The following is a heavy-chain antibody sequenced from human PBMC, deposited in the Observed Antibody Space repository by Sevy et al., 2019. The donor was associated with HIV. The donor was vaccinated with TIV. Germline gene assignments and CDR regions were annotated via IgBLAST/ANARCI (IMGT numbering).Heavy chain of an antibody. Sequence: GGSLRLSCAASGFTFSNFEMNWVRQAPGKGLEWVSYITSSGSTIYYADSVQDRFTISRDNAKNSLFLQMNSLRVEDTAVYYCARATYYYDSSGPYYFDYWGQGTLVTVSS. CDR2: ITSSGSTI. CDR1: GFTFSNFE. D-gene: IGHD3-22*01. J-gene: IGHJ4*02. CDR3: ARATYYYDSSGPYYFDY. V-gene: IGHV3-48*03.